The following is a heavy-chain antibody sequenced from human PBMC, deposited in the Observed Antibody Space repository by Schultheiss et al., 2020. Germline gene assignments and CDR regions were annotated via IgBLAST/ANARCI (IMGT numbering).Heavy chain of an antibody. J-gene: IGHJ4*02. V-gene: IGHV3-9*01. CDR3: AKDRHQLPRYYFDS. D-gene: IGHD1-1*01. CDR1: SFTFINAW. Sequence: GGSLRLSCSASSFTFINAWMNWVRQAPGKGLEWVSSITWNSGSIDYADSVQGRFTISRDNAKNSLYLQMNSLRGEDTALYFCAKDRHQLPRYYFDSWGQGTRVNV. CDR2: ITWNSGSI.